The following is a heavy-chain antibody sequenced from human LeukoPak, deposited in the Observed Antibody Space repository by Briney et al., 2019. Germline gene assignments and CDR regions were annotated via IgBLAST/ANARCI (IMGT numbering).Heavy chain of an antibody. J-gene: IGHJ4*02. Sequence: GGSLRLSCAASGFTFNNYGMHWVRQAPGKGLEWVAFIRYDGSNKYYADSVKGRFTISRDNSKNTLYLQMNSLRADDTAIYYCAREWGQYNWNYVLYYWGQGSLVTVSS. CDR2: IRYDGSNK. D-gene: IGHD1-7*01. V-gene: IGHV3-30*02. CDR3: AREWGQYNWNYVLYY. CDR1: GFTFNNYG.